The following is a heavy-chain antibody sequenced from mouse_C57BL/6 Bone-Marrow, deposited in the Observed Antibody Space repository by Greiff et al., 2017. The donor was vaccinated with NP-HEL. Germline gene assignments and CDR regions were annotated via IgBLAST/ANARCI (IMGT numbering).Heavy chain of an antibody. CDR1: GFNIKDYS. CDR2: LDPEDGET. CDR3: ARDYSSYVFFAY. Sequence: VQLQQSGAELVQPGASVKLSCTASGFNIKDYSMHWVKQRTEQGLEWIGRLDPEDGETTYAPKFQGKATITADTSSNTAYLHLSSLTSEDTAVYYCARDYSSYVFFAYWGQGTLVTVSA. J-gene: IGHJ3*01. V-gene: IGHV14-2*01. D-gene: IGHD2-5*01.